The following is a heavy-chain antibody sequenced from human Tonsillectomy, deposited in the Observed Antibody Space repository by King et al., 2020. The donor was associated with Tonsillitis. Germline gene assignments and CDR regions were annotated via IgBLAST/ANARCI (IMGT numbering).Heavy chain of an antibody. CDR3: ASLYYYDSGGFRYYFDY. D-gene: IGHD3-22*01. CDR1: GGSLNNTSYS. Sequence: LQLQESGPGLVKPSETLSLTCTVSGGSLNNTSYSWGWIRRPPGKGLEWIGSIFYSGSTYYNPSLKSRGTISVDTSKNQFSLKLTSVTAADTAVYYCASLYYYDSGGFRYYFDYWGQGTLVTVPS. V-gene: IGHV4-39*01. CDR2: IFYSGST. J-gene: IGHJ4*02.